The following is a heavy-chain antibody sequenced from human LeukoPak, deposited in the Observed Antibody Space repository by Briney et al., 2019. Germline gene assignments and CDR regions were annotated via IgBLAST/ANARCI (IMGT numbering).Heavy chain of an antibody. Sequence: GGSLRLSCAASGLAFSYYWMSWVRQAPGKGLEWVANIKQDGSGKHYVDSVKGRFTVSRDNAKNSLYLQMNSLRAKDTAVYYCAVYYSSGPIAYWGQGTLVTVSS. J-gene: IGHJ4*02. CDR2: IKQDGSGK. V-gene: IGHV3-7*01. CDR1: GLAFSYYW. CDR3: AVYYSSGPIAY. D-gene: IGHD3-22*01.